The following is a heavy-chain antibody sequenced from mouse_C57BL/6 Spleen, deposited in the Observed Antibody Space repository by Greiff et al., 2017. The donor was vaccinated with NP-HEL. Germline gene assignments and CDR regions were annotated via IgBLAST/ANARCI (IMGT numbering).Heavy chain of an antibody. Sequence: VKLQESGPELVKPGASVKISCKASGYAFSSSWMNWVKQRPGKGLEWIGRIYPGDGDTNYNGKFKGKATLTADKSSSTAYMQLSSLTSEDSAVYFCARGTGKENWGQGTLVTVSA. CDR2: IYPGDGDT. D-gene: IGHD4-1*01. J-gene: IGHJ3*01. V-gene: IGHV1-82*01. CDR3: ARGTGKEN. CDR1: GYAFSSSW.